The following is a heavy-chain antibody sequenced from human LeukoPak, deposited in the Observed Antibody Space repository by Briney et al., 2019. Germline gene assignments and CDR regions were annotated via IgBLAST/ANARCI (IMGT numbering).Heavy chain of an antibody. D-gene: IGHD3-22*01. CDR1: GFTFSTYV. CDR2: ITGTGGDT. Sequence: GGSLRLSCAASGFTFSTYVMIWVRQAPGKGLEWVSAITGTGGDTYYADSVKGRFTISRDNSKSTLYLQMNSLRAEDTAVYYCVKGSSDSRPYYFDSWGQGTLVTVSS. CDR3: VKGSSDSRPYYFDS. V-gene: IGHV3-23*01. J-gene: IGHJ4*02.